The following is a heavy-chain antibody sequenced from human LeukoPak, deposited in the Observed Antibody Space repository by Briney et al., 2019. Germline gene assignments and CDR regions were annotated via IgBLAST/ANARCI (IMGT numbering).Heavy chain of an antibody. CDR3: ARVLLWFGEPRFDY. CDR2: IYYSGST. D-gene: IGHD3-10*01. V-gene: IGHV4-31*03. Sequence: PSETLSLTCTVSGGSISSGGYYWSWIRQHPGKGLEWIGYIYYSGSTYYNPSLKSRVTISVDTSKNQFSLKLSSVTAADTAVYYCARVLLWFGEPRFDYWGQGTLVTVSS. CDR1: GGSISSGGYY. J-gene: IGHJ4*02.